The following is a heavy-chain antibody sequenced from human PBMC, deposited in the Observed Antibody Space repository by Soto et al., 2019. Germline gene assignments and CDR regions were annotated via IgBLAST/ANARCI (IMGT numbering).Heavy chain of an antibody. CDR2: MNPNSGNT. J-gene: IGHJ6*02. V-gene: IGHV1-8*01. Sequence: ASLKVSCKASGYTFTSYDINWVRQATGQGLEWMGWMNPNSGNTGYAQKFQGRVTMTRNTSISTAYMELSSLRSEDTAVYYCARGRGDVLMVYAVGKDYYGMDVWGQGTTVTVSS. CDR1: GYTFTSYD. D-gene: IGHD2-8*01. CDR3: ARGRGDVLMVYAVGKDYYGMDV.